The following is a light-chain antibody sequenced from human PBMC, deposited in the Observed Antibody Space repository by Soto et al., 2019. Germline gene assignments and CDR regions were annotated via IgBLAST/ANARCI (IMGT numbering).Light chain of an antibody. CDR1: QTISSW. CDR2: KAS. J-gene: IGKJ5*01. V-gene: IGKV1-5*03. CDR3: QQLNSYPIT. Sequence: IQMTQSPSTLAGSVGDRVTITCRASQTISSWLAWYQQKPGKAPKLLIYKASTLKSGVPSRFRGSGSGTDFTLTISSLQPEDFATYYCQQLNSYPITFGQGTRLEIK.